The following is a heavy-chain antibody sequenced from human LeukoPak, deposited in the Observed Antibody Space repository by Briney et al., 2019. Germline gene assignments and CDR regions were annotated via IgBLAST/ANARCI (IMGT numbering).Heavy chain of an antibody. CDR3: ARGGIVGATSPFDY. CDR2: IYYSGST. V-gene: IGHV4-59*01. CDR1: GGSMRSNY. D-gene: IGHD1-26*01. Sequence: PSETLSLTCTVSGGSMRSNYWSLTRQPPGKGLEWIGNIYYSGSTNYNPSLKSRVTISVDTSKNQFSLKLSSVTAADTAVYYCARGGIVGATSPFDYWGQGTLVTVSS. J-gene: IGHJ4*02.